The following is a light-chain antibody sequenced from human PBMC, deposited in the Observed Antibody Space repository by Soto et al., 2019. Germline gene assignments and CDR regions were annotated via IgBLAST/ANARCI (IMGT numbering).Light chain of an antibody. Sequence: ESLFAQCTGTLSLSPGDRAIISCRASQSIRNSYLAWYQQKPGQAPRLLIFGASSRATGISDRFSGSGSGTHFTLTISRLEPEDFAVYYCQQHGISHITFGQGTRLEI. J-gene: IGKJ5*01. CDR3: QQHGISHIT. V-gene: IGKV3-20*01. CDR2: GAS. CDR1: QSIRNSY.